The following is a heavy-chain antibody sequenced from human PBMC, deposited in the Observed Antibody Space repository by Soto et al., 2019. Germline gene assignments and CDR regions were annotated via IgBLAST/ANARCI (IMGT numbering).Heavy chain of an antibody. D-gene: IGHD1-7*01. CDR1: GFTFSSYS. V-gene: IGHV3-21*01. CDR3: ARSPITGTTLFDY. J-gene: IGHJ4*02. Sequence: EVQLVESGGGLVKPGGSLRLYCAASGFTFSSYSMNWVRQAPGKGLEWVSSISSSSSYIYYADSVKGRFTISRDNAKNSLYLQMNSLRAEDTAVYYWARSPITGTTLFDYWGQGTLVTVSS. CDR2: ISSSSSYI.